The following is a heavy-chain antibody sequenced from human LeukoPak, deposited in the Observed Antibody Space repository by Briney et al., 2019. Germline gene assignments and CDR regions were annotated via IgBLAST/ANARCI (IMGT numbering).Heavy chain of an antibody. Sequence: GGSLRLSCAASGSTFSRYWMTWVRQAPGKGLEWVSAISGSGGSTYYADSVKGRFTISRDNSKNTLYLQMNSLRAEDTAVYYCAKDRGYYDSSGYYLSYFDYWGQGTLVTVSS. D-gene: IGHD3-22*01. CDR3: AKDRGYYDSSGYYLSYFDY. CDR2: ISGSGGST. V-gene: IGHV3-23*01. J-gene: IGHJ4*02. CDR1: GSTFSRYW.